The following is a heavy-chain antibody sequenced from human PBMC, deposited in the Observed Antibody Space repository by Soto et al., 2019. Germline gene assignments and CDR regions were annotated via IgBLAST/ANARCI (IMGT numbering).Heavy chain of an antibody. CDR1: GGTFSSYA. CDR3: APTKGAGYNWFDP. V-gene: IGHV1-69*13. CDR2: IIPIFGTA. Sequence: GASVKVSCKASGGTFSSYAISWVRQAPGQGLEWMGGIIPIFGTANYAQKFQGRVTITADESTSTAYMELSSLRSEDTAVYYCAPTKGAGYNWFDPWGQGTLVTVSS. D-gene: IGHD1-26*01. J-gene: IGHJ5*02.